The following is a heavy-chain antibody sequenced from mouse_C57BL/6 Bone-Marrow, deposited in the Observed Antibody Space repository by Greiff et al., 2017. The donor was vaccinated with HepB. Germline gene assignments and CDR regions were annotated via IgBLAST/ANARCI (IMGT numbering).Heavy chain of an antibody. V-gene: IGHV1-4*01. D-gene: IGHD2-4*01. CDR3: ARRGDYGFAY. J-gene: IGHJ3*01. CDR2: INPSSGYT. Sequence: QVHVKQSGAELARPGASVKMSCKASGYTFTSYTMHWVKQRPGQGLEWIGYINPSSGYTKYNQKFKDKATLTADKSSSTAYMQLSSLTSEDSAVYYCARRGDYGFAYWGQGTLVTVSA. CDR1: GYTFTSYT.